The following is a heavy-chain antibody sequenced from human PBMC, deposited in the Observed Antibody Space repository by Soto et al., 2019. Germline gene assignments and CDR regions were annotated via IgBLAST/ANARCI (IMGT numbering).Heavy chain of an antibody. D-gene: IGHD3-16*01. CDR1: GFKFSNYA. CDR3: AKDRRAGGNSAFYFDF. V-gene: IGHV3-23*01. CDR2: ISATGGGT. J-gene: IGHJ4*02. Sequence: PGGSLRLSCAASGFKFSNYAMSWVRQAPGKGLEWVSLISATGGGTYCADSVKGRFTISRDNSHNTLYLQVHSLTAEDTAVYYCAKDRRAGGNSAFYFDFWGQGAQGTAPQ.